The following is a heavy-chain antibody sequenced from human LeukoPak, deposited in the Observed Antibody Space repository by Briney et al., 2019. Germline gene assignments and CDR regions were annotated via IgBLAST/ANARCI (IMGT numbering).Heavy chain of an antibody. CDR3: ARDWADIVVVPRGDYYYYMDV. D-gene: IGHD2-2*01. Sequence: GASVKVSCKASGYTFTSYYMHWVRQAPGQGLEWMGIINPSGGSTSYAQKFQGRVTMTTDTSTSTAYMELRSLRSDDTAVYYRARDWADIVVVPRGDYYYYMDVWGKGTTVTISS. CDR2: INPSGGST. CDR1: GYTFTSYY. V-gene: IGHV1-46*01. J-gene: IGHJ6*03.